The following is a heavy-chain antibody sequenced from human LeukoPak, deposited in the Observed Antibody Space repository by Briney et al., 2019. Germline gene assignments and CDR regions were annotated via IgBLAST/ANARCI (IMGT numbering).Heavy chain of an antibody. D-gene: IGHD2-21*02. CDR3: ARDRGGMVTWLFDY. J-gene: IGHJ4*02. Sequence: GRSLRLSCAASGFTFSSYAMHWVRQAPGKGLEWVAVISYDGSNKYYADSVKGRFTIYRDNSKNTLYLQMNSLRAEDTAVYYCARDRGGMVTWLFDYSGQGTLVTVSS. CDR1: GFTFSSYA. CDR2: ISYDGSNK. V-gene: IGHV3-30-3*01.